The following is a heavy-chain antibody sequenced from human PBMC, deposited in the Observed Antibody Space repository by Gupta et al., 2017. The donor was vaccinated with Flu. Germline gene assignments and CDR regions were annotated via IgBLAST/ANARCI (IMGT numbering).Heavy chain of an antibody. CDR2: INPNSGGT. D-gene: IGHD6-19*01. Sequence: QVQLVQSGAEVKKPGASVKVCCKASGYTFTGYYMHWVRQAPGQGLEWMGWINPNSGGTNYAQKLQGRVTMTRDTSISTAYMELSRLRSDDTAVYYCASAWYSSGGMDVWGQGTTVTVSS. V-gene: IGHV1-2*02. CDR1: GYTFTGYY. CDR3: ASAWYSSGGMDV. J-gene: IGHJ6*02.